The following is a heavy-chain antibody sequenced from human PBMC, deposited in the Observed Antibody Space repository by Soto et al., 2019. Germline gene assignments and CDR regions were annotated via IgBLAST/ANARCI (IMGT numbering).Heavy chain of an antibody. Sequence: GGSLRLSCAASGFTFSSYAMSWVRQAPGKGLEWVSAISDSGDKTYYADSVKGRFTVSRDNSKNTLYLQMNSLRAEDTAVYFCAKDPNDYDSSAYYVDYWGRGTLVTVSS. CDR1: GFTFSSYA. D-gene: IGHD3-22*01. CDR2: ISDSGDKT. V-gene: IGHV3-23*01. CDR3: AKDPNDYDSSAYYVDY. J-gene: IGHJ4*02.